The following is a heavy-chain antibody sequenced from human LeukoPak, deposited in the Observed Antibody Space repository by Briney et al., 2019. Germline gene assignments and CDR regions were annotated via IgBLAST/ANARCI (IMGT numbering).Heavy chain of an antibody. CDR3: ARDHQATVTTWVWFDP. D-gene: IGHD4-17*01. CDR2: INPNSGGT. Sequence: ASVKVSCKASGYTFTGYYMHWVRQAPGQGLEWMGWINPNSGGTNYAQKFQGRVTMTRDTSISTAYMELSRLRSDDTAVYYCARDHQATVTTWVWFDPWGQGTLVTVSS. J-gene: IGHJ5*02. CDR1: GYTFTGYY. V-gene: IGHV1-2*02.